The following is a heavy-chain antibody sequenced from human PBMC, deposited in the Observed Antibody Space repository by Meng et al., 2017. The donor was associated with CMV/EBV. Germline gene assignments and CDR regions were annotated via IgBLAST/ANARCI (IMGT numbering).Heavy chain of an antibody. Sequence: QLQLQESGPGLVKPSETLSLTCTVSGGSISSSSYYWGLIRQPPGKGLEWIGSIYYSGSTYYNPSLKSRVTISVDTSKNQFSLKLSSVTAADTAVYYCARVRGTFDYWGQGTLVTVSS. CDR2: IYYSGST. CDR1: GGSISSSSYY. D-gene: IGHD3-16*01. J-gene: IGHJ4*02. V-gene: IGHV4-39*07. CDR3: ARVRGTFDY.